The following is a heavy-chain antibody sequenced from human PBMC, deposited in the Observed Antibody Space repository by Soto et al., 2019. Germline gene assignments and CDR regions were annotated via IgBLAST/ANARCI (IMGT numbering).Heavy chain of an antibody. CDR2: IIPIFGTA. V-gene: IGHV1-69*06. CDR3: ARGVAGTRRHWYFDL. D-gene: IGHD6-19*01. CDR1: GGTFSSYA. Sequence: QVQLVQSGAEVKKPGSSVKVSCKASGGTFSSYAISWVRQAPGPGLEWMGGIIPIFGTANYAQKFQGRVTITEDKSTSTAYMELSSLRSEDTAVYYCARGVAGTRRHWYFDLWGRGTLVTCSS. J-gene: IGHJ2*01.